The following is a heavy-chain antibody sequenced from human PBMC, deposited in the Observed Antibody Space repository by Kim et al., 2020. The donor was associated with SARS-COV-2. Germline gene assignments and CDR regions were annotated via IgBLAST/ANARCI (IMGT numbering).Heavy chain of an antibody. Sequence: GGSLRLSCAASGFTFSSYGMHWVRQAPGKGLEWVAVISYDGSNKYYADSVKGRFTISRDNSKNTLYLQMNSLRAEDTAVYYCAKDRRWPYYYDSTPGDVWGQGTTVTVSS. CDR1: GFTFSSYG. V-gene: IGHV3-30*18. J-gene: IGHJ6*02. CDR3: AKDRRWPYYYDSTPGDV. CDR2: ISYDGSNK. D-gene: IGHD3-22*01.